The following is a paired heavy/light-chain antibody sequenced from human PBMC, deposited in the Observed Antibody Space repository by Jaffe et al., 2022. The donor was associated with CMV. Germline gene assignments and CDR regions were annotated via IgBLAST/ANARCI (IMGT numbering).Light chain of an antibody. CDR2: ENH. CDR1: SSNIGNYF. V-gene: IGLV1-51*02. J-gene: IGLJ3*02. Sequence: QSVLTQPPSVSAAPGQTVTISCSGSSSNIGNYFVSWYQQLPGTAPKLLIYENHKRPSGIPARFSGSRSGTSATLGITGLQTGDEADYHCETWDDNLSAPVFGGGTKLTVL. CDR3: ETWDDNLSAPV.
Heavy chain of an antibody. V-gene: IGHV3-9*01. CDR2: MSWNSASI. CDR1: GFTFNDYS. J-gene: IGHJ6*02. Sequence: EIQLVESGGGLVQPGRSLRLSCAASGFTFNDYSMHWVRQVPGRGLEWISGMSWNSASIAYADSVKGRFTISRDNAKNSLFLEMNSLRGEDTALYYCAKPLGTGWASYYYYGLDVWGQGTTVTVSS. CDR3: AKPLGTGWASYYYYGLDV. D-gene: IGHD6-19*01.